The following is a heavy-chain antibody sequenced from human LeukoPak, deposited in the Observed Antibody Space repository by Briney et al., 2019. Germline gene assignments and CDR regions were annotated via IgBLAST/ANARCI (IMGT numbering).Heavy chain of an antibody. CDR2: IYSGGYT. D-gene: IGHD6-6*01. Sequence: GGSLRLSCAASGFTVSSTYLTWVRQAPGKGLEWLSVIYSGGYTYYADSVKGRFFISRDISENMVYLQMNSPSVEDTAVYFCARGRPAHYFDSWGPGTLVTVS. CDR1: GFTVSSTY. J-gene: IGHJ4*02. CDR3: ARGRPAHYFDS. V-gene: IGHV3-66*01.